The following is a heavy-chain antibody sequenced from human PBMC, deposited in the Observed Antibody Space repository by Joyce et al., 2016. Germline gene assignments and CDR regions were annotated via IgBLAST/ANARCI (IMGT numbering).Heavy chain of an antibody. J-gene: IGHJ4*02. V-gene: IGHV1-2*02. CDR3: ARGGLEMSVVGFGPTHDY. CDR1: GYTFTGNY. Sequence: QVQLVQSGAEVKKPGASVKVSCKASGYTFTGNYMHWVRQAPGQGLGGMGWSNPNSGATNYAQKFQGRVTMTRDASISTAYMELSSLRSDDTAVYYCARGGLEMSVVGFGPTHDYWGQGTLVTVSS. D-gene: IGHD3-10*01. CDR2: SNPNSGAT.